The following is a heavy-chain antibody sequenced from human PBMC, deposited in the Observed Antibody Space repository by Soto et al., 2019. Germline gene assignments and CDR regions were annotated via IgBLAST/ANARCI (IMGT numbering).Heavy chain of an antibody. D-gene: IGHD6-13*01. CDR3: AADDRYSSSWPPRFGMDV. CDR1: GFTFTSSA. Sequence: ASVKVSCKASGFTFTSSAVQWVRQARGQRLEWIGWIVVGSGNTNYAQKFQERVTVTRDMSTSTAYMELSSLRSEDTAVYYCAADDRYSSSWPPRFGMDVWGQGTTVTVSS. CDR2: IVVGSGNT. J-gene: IGHJ6*02. V-gene: IGHV1-58*01.